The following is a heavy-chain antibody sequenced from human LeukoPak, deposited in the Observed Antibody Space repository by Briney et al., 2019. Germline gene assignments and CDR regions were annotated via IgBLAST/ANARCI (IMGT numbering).Heavy chain of an antibody. Sequence: GGSLRLSCATSGFTFSNYWMSWVRQAPGKGLEWVANINQDGDEKYYVDPVKGRFSISRDNAKNSVDLQMHSLGAEDAALYYCARPYDSNRDHSGYGYWGRGTLVTVSS. CDR2: INQDGDEK. D-gene: IGHD5-12*01. CDR3: ARPYDSNRDHSGYGY. V-gene: IGHV3-7*02. CDR1: GFTFSNYW. J-gene: IGHJ4*02.